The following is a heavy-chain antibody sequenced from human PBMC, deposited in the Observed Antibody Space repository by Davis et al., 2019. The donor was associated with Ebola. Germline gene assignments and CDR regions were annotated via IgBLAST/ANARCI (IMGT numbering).Heavy chain of an antibody. V-gene: IGHV4-30-4*08. CDR3: ARVQYQLLYRYSWFDP. CDR2: IYYSGST. CDR1: GGSISSYY. J-gene: IGHJ5*02. Sequence: MPSETLSLTCTVSGGSISSYYWGWIRQHPGKGLEWIGYIYYSGSTYYNPSLKSRVTISVDTSKNQFSLKLSSVTAADAAVYYCARVQYQLLYRYSWFDPWGQGTLVTVSS. D-gene: IGHD2-2*02.